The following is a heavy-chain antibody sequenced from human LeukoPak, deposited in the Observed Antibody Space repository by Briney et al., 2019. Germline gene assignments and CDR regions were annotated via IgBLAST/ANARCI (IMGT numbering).Heavy chain of an antibody. CDR1: GGSFSGYY. CDR2: INHSGST. CDR3: AGHRILLWFGELSQNWFAP. J-gene: IGHJ5*02. Sequence: SETLSLTCAVYGGSFSGYYWSWIRQPPGKGLEWIGEINHSGSTNYNPSLKSRVTISVDTSKNQFSLKLRSVTAADTAVYYCAGHRILLWFGELSQNWFAPWAREPWSPSPQ. D-gene: IGHD3-10*01. V-gene: IGHV4-34*01.